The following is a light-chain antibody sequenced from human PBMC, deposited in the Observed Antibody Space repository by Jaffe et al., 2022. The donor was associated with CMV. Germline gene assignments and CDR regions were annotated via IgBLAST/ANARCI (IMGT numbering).Light chain of an antibody. CDR1: QSISTW. J-gene: IGKJ2*01. CDR2: KAF. V-gene: IGKV1-5*03. CDR3: HQYHTYPHT. Sequence: DIQMTQSPSTLSASVGDRVTIACRASQSISTWLAWYQQKPGKAPKLLIYKAFSLESGVPSRFSGSGSGTEFTLTISSLQPDDFAAYYCHQYHTYPHTFGQGTKLEIK.